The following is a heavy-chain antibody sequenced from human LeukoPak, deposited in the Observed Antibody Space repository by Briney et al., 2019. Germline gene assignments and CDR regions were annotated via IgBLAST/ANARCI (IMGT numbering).Heavy chain of an antibody. D-gene: IGHD3-10*01. CDR3: ARGGTMVRGWLSYYYYGMDV. CDR2: IYYSGST. CDR1: GGSISSYY. Sequence: SETLSLTCTVSGGSISSYYWSWIRQPPGKGLEWIGYIYYSGSTNYNPSLKSRVTISVDTSKNQLSLKLSSVTAADTAVYYCARGGTMVRGWLSYYYYGMDVWGQGTTVTVSS. V-gene: IGHV4-59*01. J-gene: IGHJ6*02.